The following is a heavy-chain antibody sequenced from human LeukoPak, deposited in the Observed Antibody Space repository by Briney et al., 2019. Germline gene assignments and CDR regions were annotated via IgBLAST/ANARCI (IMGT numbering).Heavy chain of an antibody. CDR1: GGSISSSSYY. CDR2: IYYSGST. V-gene: IGHV4-39*01. Sequence: SETLSLTCTVSGGSISSSSYYWGWIRQPPGKGLEWIGSIYYSGSTYYNPSLKSRVAISVDTSKNQFSLKLSSVTAADTAVYYCARHGYSGYGTCDYWGQGTLVTVSS. CDR3: ARHGYSGYGTCDY. D-gene: IGHD5-12*01. J-gene: IGHJ4*02.